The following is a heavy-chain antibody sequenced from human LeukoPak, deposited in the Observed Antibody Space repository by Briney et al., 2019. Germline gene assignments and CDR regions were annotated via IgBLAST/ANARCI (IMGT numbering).Heavy chain of an antibody. V-gene: IGHV4-34*01. Sequence: SETLSLTCAVYGGSFSGYYWSWIRQPPGKGLEWIGDINHSGSTNYNPSLKSRVTISVDTSKNQFSLKLSSVTAADTAVYYCARADFWRGYPLPHWGQGTLVTVPS. D-gene: IGHD3-3*01. CDR3: ARADFWRGYPLPH. CDR2: INHSGST. J-gene: IGHJ1*01. CDR1: GGSFSGYY.